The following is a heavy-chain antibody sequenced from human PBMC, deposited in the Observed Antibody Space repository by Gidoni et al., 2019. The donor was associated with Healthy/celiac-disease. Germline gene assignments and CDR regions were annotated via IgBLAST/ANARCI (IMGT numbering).Heavy chain of an antibody. J-gene: IGHJ4*02. D-gene: IGHD6-13*01. CDR1: GYTFTSYG. Sequence: QVQLVQSGAEVKKPGASVKVSCKASGYTFTSYGTSWVRQAPGQGLELIGWISAYNGNTNDAQKLQGRVTMTTDTSTSTAYMELRSLRSDDTAVYYCASGGANPYIAAAYRYWGQGTLVTVSS. CDR3: ASGGANPYIAAAYRY. CDR2: ISAYNGNT. V-gene: IGHV1-18*04.